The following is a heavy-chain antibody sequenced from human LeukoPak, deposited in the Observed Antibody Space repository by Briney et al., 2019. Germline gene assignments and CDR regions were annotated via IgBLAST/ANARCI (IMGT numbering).Heavy chain of an antibody. J-gene: IGHJ4*02. CDR2: ISSSSSYI. CDR3: ARDPGRFGELLYSFDY. CDR1: GFTFSTYS. V-gene: IGHV3-21*01. Sequence: AGGSLRLSCAASGFTFSTYSMNWVRQAPGKGLEWVSSISSSSSYIYYADSVKGRFTISRDNAKNSLYLQMNSLRAEDTAVYYCARDPGRFGELLYSFDYWGQGTLVTVSS. D-gene: IGHD3-10*01.